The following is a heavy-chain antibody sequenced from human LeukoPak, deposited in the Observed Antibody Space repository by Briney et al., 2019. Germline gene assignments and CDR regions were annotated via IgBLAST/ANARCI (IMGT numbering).Heavy chain of an antibody. CDR3: ARDTDCSSTSCYPFWFDP. Sequence: GGSLRLSCAASGFTFSSYWMSWVRQAPGKGLEWVANIKQDGSEKYYVDSVKGRFTISRDNAKNSLYLQMNSLRAEDTAVYYCARDTDCSSTSCYPFWFDPWGQGTLDTVSS. CDR2: IKQDGSEK. D-gene: IGHD2-2*01. V-gene: IGHV3-7*01. CDR1: GFTFSSYW. J-gene: IGHJ5*02.